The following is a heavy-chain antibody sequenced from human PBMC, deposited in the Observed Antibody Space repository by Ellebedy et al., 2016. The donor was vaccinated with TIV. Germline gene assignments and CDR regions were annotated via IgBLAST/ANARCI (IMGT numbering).Heavy chain of an antibody. Sequence: GESLKISXSASGFTFSSYAMHWVRQAPGKGLEYVSAISSNGGSTYYADSVKGRFTISRDNAKNSLYLQMNSLRAEDTAVYYCARVGDGRAFDIWGQGTMVTVSS. D-gene: IGHD2-21*01. CDR2: ISSNGGST. CDR1: GFTFSSYA. CDR3: ARVGDGRAFDI. V-gene: IGHV3-64*04. J-gene: IGHJ3*02.